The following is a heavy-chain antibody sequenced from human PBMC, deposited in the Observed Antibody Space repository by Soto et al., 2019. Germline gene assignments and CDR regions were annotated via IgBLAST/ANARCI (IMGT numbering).Heavy chain of an antibody. Sequence: ASVKVSCKASGYTFTSYGIGWVRQAPGQGLEWMGWISAYNGNTNYAQKLQGRVTMTTDTSTSTAYMELRSLRSDDTAVYYCARDPLGQQLGQDFDYWGQGTLVTVCS. V-gene: IGHV1-18*01. CDR3: ARDPLGQQLGQDFDY. D-gene: IGHD6-13*01. CDR2: ISAYNGNT. CDR1: GYTFTSYG. J-gene: IGHJ4*02.